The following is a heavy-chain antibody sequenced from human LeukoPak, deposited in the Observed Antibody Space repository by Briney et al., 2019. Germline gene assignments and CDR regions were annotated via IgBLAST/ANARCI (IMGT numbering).Heavy chain of an antibody. V-gene: IGHV3-23*01. CDR2: VSGNGQRT. CDR1: GFTFNNYA. J-gene: IGHJ4*02. D-gene: IGHD1-14*01. CDR3: AKEQDNLLLLSHFDS. Sequence: GGSLRLSCAASGFTFNNYAMNWVRQTPGKGLQWVSAVSGNGQRTFYADSVKGRFTIFRDNSMNTLSLQMNSLRVEDTAVYYCAKEQDNLLLLSHFDSWGQGILVTVSA.